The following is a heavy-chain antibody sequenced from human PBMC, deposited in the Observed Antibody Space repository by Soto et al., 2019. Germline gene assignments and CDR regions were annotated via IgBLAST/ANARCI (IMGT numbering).Heavy chain of an antibody. CDR3: ATGRQMGY. CDR1: GFTFSNYA. V-gene: IGHV3-23*01. J-gene: IGHJ4*02. Sequence: DVQVLESGGDLVQPGASLRLSCAASGFTFSNYATTWVRQAPGKGLEWVSTMSGSGDSIYYADSVKGRFTISRDNSKNTLYLQMNSLRADDWAVYYCATGRQMGYWGQGTLVIVSS. CDR2: MSGSGDSI. D-gene: IGHD7-27*01.